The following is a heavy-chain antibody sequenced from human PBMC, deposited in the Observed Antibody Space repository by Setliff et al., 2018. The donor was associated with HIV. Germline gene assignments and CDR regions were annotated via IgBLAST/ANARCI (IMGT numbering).Heavy chain of an antibody. CDR1: GFAFSDYS. CDR2: VSSSADSI. J-gene: IGHJ6*03. V-gene: IGHV3-21*06. D-gene: IGHD3-10*01. CDR3: ARESSGSYFHFYYYMDV. Sequence: PGGSLRLSCAASGFAFSDYSINWVRQAPGKGLEWIAAVSSSADSIVYADSVKGRFTISRDNAKNSMYLQMNSLRVEDTAVYYCARESSGSYFHFYYYMDVWGKGTTVTVSS.